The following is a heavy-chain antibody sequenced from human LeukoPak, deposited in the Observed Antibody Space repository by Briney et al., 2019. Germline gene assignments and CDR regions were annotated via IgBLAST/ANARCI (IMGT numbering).Heavy chain of an antibody. CDR3: ARDKHYYGSGSYGYYYYGMDV. CDR2: IWYDGSNK. J-gene: IGHJ6*02. Sequence: GGSLTLSCAASGFTFSSYGMHWVRQAPGKGLEWVAVIWYDGSNKYYADSVKGRFTIYRDNSKNTLYLQMNSLRAEDTAVYYCARDKHYYGSGSYGYYYYGMDVWGQGATVTVAS. D-gene: IGHD3-10*01. V-gene: IGHV3-33*01. CDR1: GFTFSSYG.